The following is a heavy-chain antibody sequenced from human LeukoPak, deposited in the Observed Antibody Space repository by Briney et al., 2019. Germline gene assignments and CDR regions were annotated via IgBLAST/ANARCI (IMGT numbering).Heavy chain of an antibody. CDR2: INPSNSCT. CDR1: EYSFTSYW. V-gene: IGHV5-10-1*01. J-gene: IGHJ5*02. Sequence: GEPLKISGKGSEYSFTSYWISWVRQMPGKGLEWMGRINPSNSCTNYSPSFQSHVTIIAKNSINTAHLQWSSLKASDNAMYYCGRRDVGATMSWFDPWGQGTLVTVSS. D-gene: IGHD1-26*01. CDR3: GRRDVGATMSWFDP.